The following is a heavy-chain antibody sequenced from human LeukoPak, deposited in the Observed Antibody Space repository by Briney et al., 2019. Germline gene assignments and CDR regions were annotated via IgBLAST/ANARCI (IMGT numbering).Heavy chain of an antibody. J-gene: IGHJ3*02. CDR3: ARSPYSSSPGLDAFDI. Sequence: GGSLRLSCAASGFTFSSYSMNWVRQAPGKGLEWVSSISSSSSYIYYADSVKGRFTISRDNAKNSLYLQMNSLRAEDTAVYYCARSPYSSSPGLDAFDIWGQGTMVTVSS. CDR2: ISSSSSYI. D-gene: IGHD6-6*01. V-gene: IGHV3-21*01. CDR1: GFTFSSYS.